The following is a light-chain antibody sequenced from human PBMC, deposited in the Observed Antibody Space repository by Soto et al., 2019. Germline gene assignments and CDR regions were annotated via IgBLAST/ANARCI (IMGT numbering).Light chain of an antibody. V-gene: IGKV1-5*03. J-gene: IGKJ1*01. CDR2: KAS. Sequence: DIQMTQSPSTLSASVGDRVTITCRASQSISSWLAWYQQKPGKAPKLLIYKASSLESGVPSRFSGSGSGTEFTLTISSLQPDDFATYYCQQYNSLWTFDQGTNVVTK. CDR3: QQYNSLWT. CDR1: QSISSW.